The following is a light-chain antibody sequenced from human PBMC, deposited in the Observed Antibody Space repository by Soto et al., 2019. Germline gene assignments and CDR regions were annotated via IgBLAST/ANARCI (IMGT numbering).Light chain of an antibody. CDR1: QSVSGNF. Sequence: DMVLTQSPGTLSLSPGERATLSCSASQSVSGNFLAWYQQKPGQAPRLLIYGASVRATGVPDRFGGGGSGTDFTLTISVLEPDDFAQYFCQNYGSPPVTFGGGTKIEV. CDR2: GAS. CDR3: QNYGSPPVT. J-gene: IGKJ4*01. V-gene: IGKV3-20*01.